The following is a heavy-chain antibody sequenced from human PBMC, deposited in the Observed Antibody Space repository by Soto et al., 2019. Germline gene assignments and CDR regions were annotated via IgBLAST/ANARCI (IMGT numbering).Heavy chain of an antibody. CDR1: GYTFTSYD. J-gene: IGHJ6*02. Sequence: GASVKVSCKASGYTFTSYDINWVRQATGQGLEWMGWMNPNSGNTGYAQKFQGRVTMTRNTSISTAYMELSSLRSEDTAVYYCARDTSIAAQNDYYYYGMDVWGQGTTVTVSS. CDR3: ARDTSIAAQNDYYYYGMDV. CDR2: MNPNSGNT. D-gene: IGHD6-6*01. V-gene: IGHV1-8*01.